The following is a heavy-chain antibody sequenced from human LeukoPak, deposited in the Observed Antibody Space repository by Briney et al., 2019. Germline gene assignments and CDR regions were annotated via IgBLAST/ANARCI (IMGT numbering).Heavy chain of an antibody. J-gene: IGHJ4*02. Sequence: ASVKVSCTASGYTFTSYYMHWVRQAPGQGLEWMGIINPSGGSTSYAQQFQGRVTMTRDTSTSTVYMDLSSLGSEDTAVYYCARGGAAAGRRFDYWGQGTLVTVSS. CDR2: INPSGGST. D-gene: IGHD6-13*01. CDR3: ARGGAAAGRRFDY. V-gene: IGHV1-46*03. CDR1: GYTFTSYY.